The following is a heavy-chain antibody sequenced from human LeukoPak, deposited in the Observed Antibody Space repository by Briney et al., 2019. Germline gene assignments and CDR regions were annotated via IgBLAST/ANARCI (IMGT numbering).Heavy chain of an antibody. D-gene: IGHD1-1*01. Sequence: PGGSLRLSCAASGFTFSSYAMHWVRQAPGKGLEWVAVISYDGSNKYYADSVKGRFTISRVNSKNTLYLQMNSLRAEDTAVYYCARDPLGTRPGFDYWGQGTLVTVSS. CDR1: GFTFSSYA. V-gene: IGHV3-30*04. CDR3: ARDPLGTRPGFDY. J-gene: IGHJ4*02. CDR2: ISYDGSNK.